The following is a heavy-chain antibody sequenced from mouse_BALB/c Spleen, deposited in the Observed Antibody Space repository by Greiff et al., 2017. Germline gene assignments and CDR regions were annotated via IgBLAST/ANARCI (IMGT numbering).Heavy chain of an antibody. CDR2: INPSTGYT. D-gene: IGHD6-1*01. V-gene: IGHV1-7*01. CDR1: GFTFTSYG. CDR3: GRFSANYYDMDY. Sequence: VQLQESGAGLVKPGGSVKLSCEASGFTFTSYGMHWVQQRPGQGLEWIGYINPSTGYTEYNQKFKGKATLTEDKTTSPAYMQLSSLTSEDSAVYCCGRFSANYYDMDYWGQGTTVTVSS. J-gene: IGHJ4*01.